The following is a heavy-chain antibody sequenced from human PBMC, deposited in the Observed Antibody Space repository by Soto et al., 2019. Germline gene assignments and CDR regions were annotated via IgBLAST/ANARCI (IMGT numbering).Heavy chain of an antibody. CDR2: ISSSSSTI. CDR1: GFTLSSYS. V-gene: IGHV3-48*02. D-gene: IGHD3-22*01. J-gene: IGHJ6*02. CDR3: ARDFPTRGYSHYYYYYGMDV. Sequence: GGSLRLSCEASGFTLSSYSMNWARQAPGQGLEWVSYISSSSSTIYYADSVKGRFTISRDNAKHSLYLQMNSLRDDDTAVYYCARDFPTRGYSHYYYYYGMDVSGQGTTLSVSS.